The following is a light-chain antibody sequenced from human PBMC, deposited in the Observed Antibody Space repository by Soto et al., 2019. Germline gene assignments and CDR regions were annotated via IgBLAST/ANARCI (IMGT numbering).Light chain of an antibody. J-gene: IGKJ1*01. Sequence: DIPMTQSPSSLSASVGDRVTITCRASQGIREYLGWYQKKPGKPPKLLIYSASNLRSGVPSRFSGSGSGTDFTLTISSLQPEDVATYYCQIYTSAPRPFGQGTRVEI. V-gene: IGKV1-27*01. CDR1: QGIREY. CDR2: SAS. CDR3: QIYTSAPRP.